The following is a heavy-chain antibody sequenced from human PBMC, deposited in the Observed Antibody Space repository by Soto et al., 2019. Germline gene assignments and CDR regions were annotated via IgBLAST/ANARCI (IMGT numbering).Heavy chain of an antibody. CDR1: GFNLSGYA. D-gene: IGHD6-6*01. Sequence: EVQLAESGGGLAQPGGSLRLSCAASGFNLSGYAMDWVRQAPGEGLEYVSGISSNGVGTYYANSVQGRFTISRDNSKNTVYLQMGSLRPEDMAVYYCARRARPDFYYMDVWGKGTTVTVSS. CDR3: ARRARPDFYYMDV. CDR2: ISSNGVGT. V-gene: IGHV3-64*01. J-gene: IGHJ6*03.